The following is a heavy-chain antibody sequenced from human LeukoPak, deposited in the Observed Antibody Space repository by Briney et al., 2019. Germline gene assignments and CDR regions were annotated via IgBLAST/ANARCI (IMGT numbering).Heavy chain of an antibody. J-gene: IGHJ4*02. CDR3: ARGRPYY. CDR2: INHGGGT. D-gene: IGHD6-6*01. CDR1: GGPFSGYY. V-gene: IGHV4-34*01. Sequence: SETLSLTCAVYGGPFSGYYWTWIRQTPGKGLEWLGEINHGGGTNYNPSLKSRVTISIDTSRNQFSLTLISLTAADTGVYYCARGRPYYWGQGTLVTVSS.